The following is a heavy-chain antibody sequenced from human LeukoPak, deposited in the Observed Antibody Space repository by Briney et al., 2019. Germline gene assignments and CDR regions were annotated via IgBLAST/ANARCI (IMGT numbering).Heavy chain of an antibody. Sequence: GGSLRLSCAASGFTFSSYAMSWVRQAPGKGLEWVSAISGSGGSTYYADSVKGRFTIFRDNSKNTLYLQMNSLRAEDTSVYYYAKARDYDFWSGLFDPWGQGTLVTVSS. CDR3: AKARDYDFWSGLFDP. CDR2: ISGSGGST. D-gene: IGHD3-3*01. V-gene: IGHV3-23*01. J-gene: IGHJ5*02. CDR1: GFTFSSYA.